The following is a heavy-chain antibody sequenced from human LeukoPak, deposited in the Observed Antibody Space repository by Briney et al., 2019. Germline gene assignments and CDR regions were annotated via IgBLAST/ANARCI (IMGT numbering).Heavy chain of an antibody. CDR3: AKGYYYDNSGESYFDY. J-gene: IGHJ4*02. CDR2: IYSGGST. V-gene: IGHV3-66*01. D-gene: IGHD3-22*01. CDR1: GFTVSSNY. Sequence: GGSLRLSCAASGFTVSSNYMSWVRQAPGKGLEGVSVIYSGGSTYYADSVKGRFTISGDNSKNTLYLQMNSLRAEDTAVYYCAKGYYYDNSGESYFDYWGQGTLVTVSS.